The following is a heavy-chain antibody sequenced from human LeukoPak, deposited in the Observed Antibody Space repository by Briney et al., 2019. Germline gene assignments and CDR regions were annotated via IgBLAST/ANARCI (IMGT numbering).Heavy chain of an antibody. CDR3: AREPPSGLTYAFDI. Sequence: SETLSLTCTVSGDSIRSGTYYWSWIRQPAGKGLEWIGRIYTSGSTNYNPSLKSRVTISVGTSKKQFSLKVTSVTAADTAVYYCAREPPSGLTYAFDIWGQGTMVTVSS. V-gene: IGHV4-61*02. J-gene: IGHJ3*02. CDR1: GDSIRSGTYY. D-gene: IGHD3-22*01. CDR2: IYTSGST.